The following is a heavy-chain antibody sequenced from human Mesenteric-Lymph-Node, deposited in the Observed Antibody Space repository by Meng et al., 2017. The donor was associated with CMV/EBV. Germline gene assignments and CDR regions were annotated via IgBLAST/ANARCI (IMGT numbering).Heavy chain of an antibody. CDR1: GFTFSSYA. V-gene: IGHV3-21*01. CDR3: ARDLGSSFGY. CDR2: ISSSSSYI. D-gene: IGHD6-6*01. Sequence: GESLKISCAASGFTFSSYAMHWVRQAPGKGLEWVSSISSSSSYIYYADSVKGRFTISRDNAKNSLYLQMNSLRAEDTAVYYCARDLGSSFGYWGQGTLVTVSS. J-gene: IGHJ4*02.